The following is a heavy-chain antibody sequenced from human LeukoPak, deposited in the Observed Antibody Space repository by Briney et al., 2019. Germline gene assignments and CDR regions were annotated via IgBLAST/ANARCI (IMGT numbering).Heavy chain of an antibody. V-gene: IGHV3-73*01. Sequence: GSLRLSCAASGFTFSGSTMHWVRQASGKGLEWVGRIRSKANNYATTYAASVKGRFTISRDDSKNTAYLQMNSLKTEDTAVYFCTTLMAVAGTGFDYWGQGTLVTVSS. J-gene: IGHJ4*02. D-gene: IGHD6-19*01. CDR3: TTLMAVAGTGFDY. CDR2: IRSKANNYAT. CDR1: GFTFSGST.